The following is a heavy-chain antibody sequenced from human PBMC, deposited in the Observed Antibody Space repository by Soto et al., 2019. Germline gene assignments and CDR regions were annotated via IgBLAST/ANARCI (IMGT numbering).Heavy chain of an antibody. CDR2: INHSGST. D-gene: IGHD3-3*01. V-gene: IGHV4-34*01. J-gene: IGHJ4*02. CDR1: GGSFSGYY. Sequence: TLSLTCAVYGGSFSGYYWSWIRQPPGKGLEWIGEINHSGSTNYNPSLKSRVTISVDTSKNQFSLKLSSVTAADTAVYYCAREDYDFWSGYWYFDYWGQGTLVTVSS. CDR3: AREDYDFWSGYWYFDY.